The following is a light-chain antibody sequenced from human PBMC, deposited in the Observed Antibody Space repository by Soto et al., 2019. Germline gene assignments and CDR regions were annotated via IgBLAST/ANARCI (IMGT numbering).Light chain of an antibody. J-gene: IGKJ5*01. CDR1: QSVSSSF. V-gene: IGKV3D-20*02. CDR3: QQRNNWPPIT. CDR2: GAS. Sequence: EIMLTQSPGTLSLSTGERATLSCRASQSVSSSFLAWYQQKPGQAPRLLIYGASSRATGIPARFSGSGSGTDFTLTINSLEPDDFAVYYCQQRNNWPPITFGQGTRLEIK.